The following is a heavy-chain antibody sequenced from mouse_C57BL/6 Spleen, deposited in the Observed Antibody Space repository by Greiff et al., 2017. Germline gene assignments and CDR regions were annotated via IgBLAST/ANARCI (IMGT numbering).Heavy chain of an antibody. D-gene: IGHD4-1*01. J-gene: IGHJ4*01. CDR3: APSGTGAMDY. CDR2: IYPGDGDT. V-gene: IGHV1-82*01. CDR1: GYAFSSSW. Sequence: VKLQESGPELVKPGASVKISCKASGYAFSSSWMNWVKQRPGKGLEWIGRIYPGDGDTNYNGKFKGKATLTADKSSSTAYMQLSSLTSEDSAVYFCAPSGTGAMDYWGQGTSVTVSS.